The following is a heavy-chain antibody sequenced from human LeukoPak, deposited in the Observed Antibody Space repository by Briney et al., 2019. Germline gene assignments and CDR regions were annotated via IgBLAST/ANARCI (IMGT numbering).Heavy chain of an antibody. CDR2: ISWNSGSI. Sequence: PGGSLRLSRAASGFTFANYAMHCVRHDPGKGLEWASGISWNSGSIVYADSVKGRFTISRDNAKNSLYLQMNSLRAEDTALYYCAKLRSSGLVDFDYWGQGTLVTVSS. V-gene: IGHV3-9*01. CDR1: GFTFANYA. J-gene: IGHJ4*02. CDR3: AKLRSSGLVDFDY. D-gene: IGHD6-19*01.